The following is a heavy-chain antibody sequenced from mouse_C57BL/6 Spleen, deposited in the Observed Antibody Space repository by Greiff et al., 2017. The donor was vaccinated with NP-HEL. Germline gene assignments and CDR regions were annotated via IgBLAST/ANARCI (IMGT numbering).Heavy chain of an antibody. CDR3: ARQGNWDYAMDY. CDR2: ISGGGGNT. D-gene: IGHD4-1*01. V-gene: IGHV5-9*01. CDR1: GFTFSSYT. J-gene: IGHJ4*01. Sequence: EVQLVESGGGLVKPGGSLKLSCAASGFTFSSYTMSWVRQTPEKRLEWVATISGGGGNTYYPDSVKGRFTISRDNAKNTLYLQMSSLRSEDTALYYCARQGNWDYAMDYWGQGTSVTVSS.